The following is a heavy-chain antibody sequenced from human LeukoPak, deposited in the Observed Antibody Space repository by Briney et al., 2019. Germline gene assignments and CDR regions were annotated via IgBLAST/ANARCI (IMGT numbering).Heavy chain of an antibody. CDR2: IYYSGST. D-gene: IGHD1-26*01. CDR1: GGSISSGGYY. J-gene: IGHJ4*02. CDR3: ASHLGGGGSYYTWFDY. Sequence: PSETLSLTCTVSGGSISSGGYYWSWIRQHPGKGLEWIGYIYYSGSTYYNPSLKSRVTISVDTSKNQFSLKLSPVTAADTAVYYCASHLGGGGSYYTWFDYWGQGTLVTVSS. V-gene: IGHV4-31*03.